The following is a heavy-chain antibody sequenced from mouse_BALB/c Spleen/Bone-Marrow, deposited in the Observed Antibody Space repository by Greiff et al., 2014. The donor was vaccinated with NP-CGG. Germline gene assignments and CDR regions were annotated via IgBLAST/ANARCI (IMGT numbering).Heavy chain of an antibody. V-gene: IGHV1-14*01. CDR3: ARLGAYYRYGYAMDY. Sequence: EVQVVESGPELVKPGASVKMSCKASGYTFTSYVMHWVKQKPGQGLEWIGYINSYNDGTNYNEKFKGKATLTSDKSSSTAYMELSSLTSEDSAVYYCARLGAYYRYGYAMDYWGQGTSVTVSS. CDR2: INSYNDGT. D-gene: IGHD2-14*01. CDR1: GYTFTSYV. J-gene: IGHJ4*01.